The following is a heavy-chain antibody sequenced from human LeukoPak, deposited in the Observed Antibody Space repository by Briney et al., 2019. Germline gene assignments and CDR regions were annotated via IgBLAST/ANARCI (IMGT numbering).Heavy chain of an antibody. CDR1: GFTFSSYG. CDR3: AKVLALGYSSGWYLDGAFDI. CDR2: IRYDGSNK. Sequence: GGSPRLSCAASGFTFSSYGMHWVRQAPGKGLEWVAFIRYDGSNKYYADSVKGRFTISRDNSKNTLYLQMNSLRAEDTAVYYCAKVLALGYSSGWYLDGAFDIWGQGTMVTVSS. J-gene: IGHJ3*02. V-gene: IGHV3-30*02. D-gene: IGHD6-19*01.